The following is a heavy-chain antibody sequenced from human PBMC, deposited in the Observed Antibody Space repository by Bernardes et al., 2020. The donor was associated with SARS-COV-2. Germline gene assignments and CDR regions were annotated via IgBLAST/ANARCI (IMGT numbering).Heavy chain of an antibody. CDR1: GGSINSGTYF. CDR2: IYKSGTT. V-gene: IGHV4-61*02. CDR3: ARGGTMVTRFDY. Sequence: SSTLSLTFTVSGGSINSGTYFWTWIRQPAGKGLEWIGRIYKSGTTNYNPSLKSRVTISLDTSKNQFSLKLDSVTAADTAVYYCARGGTMVTRFDYWGQGALVTVSS. J-gene: IGHJ4*02. D-gene: IGHD5-18*01.